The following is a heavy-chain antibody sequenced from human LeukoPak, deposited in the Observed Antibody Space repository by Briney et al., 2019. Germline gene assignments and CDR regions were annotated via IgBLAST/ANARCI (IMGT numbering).Heavy chain of an antibody. J-gene: IGHJ6*04. V-gene: IGHV5-10-1*01. Sequence: GESLKISCKGSGYSFTSYWISWVRQMPGKGLEWMGRIDPSDSYTNYSPSFQGHVTISADESISTAYLQWSSLKASDTAMYYCASSTYYYGSGSYYRDYYYYYGMDVWGKGTTVTVSS. CDR1: GYSFTSYW. D-gene: IGHD3-10*01. CDR2: IDPSDSYT. CDR3: ASSTYYYGSGSYYRDYYYYYGMDV.